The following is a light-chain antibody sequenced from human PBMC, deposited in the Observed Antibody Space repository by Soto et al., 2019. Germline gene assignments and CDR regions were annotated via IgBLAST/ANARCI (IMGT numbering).Light chain of an antibody. CDR2: GAS. V-gene: IGKV3-15*01. CDR3: QHYNNWPPWT. Sequence: EIVMTQSPATLSVSPGERATLSCRASQSVSSNFAWYQQKPGQAPRLLIYGASTRATGIPARFSGSGSGTEFTRTITSLQSEDFAIYYCQHYNNWPPWTFGQGTKVEIK. CDR1: QSVSSN. J-gene: IGKJ1*01.